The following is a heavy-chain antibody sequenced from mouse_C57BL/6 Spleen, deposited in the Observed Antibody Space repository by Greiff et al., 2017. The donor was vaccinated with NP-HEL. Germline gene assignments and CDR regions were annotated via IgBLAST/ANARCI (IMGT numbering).Heavy chain of an antibody. CDR3: FKYYGSPNYAMDY. CDR1: GYTFTDYY. CDR2: INPNNGGT. Sequence: EVQLQQSGPELVKPGASVKISCKASGYTFTDYYMNWVKQSHGKSLEWIGDINPNNGGTSYNQKFKGKATLTVDKSSSTAYMELRSLTSEDSAVYYCFKYYGSPNYAMDYWGQGTSVTVSS. V-gene: IGHV1-26*01. J-gene: IGHJ4*01. D-gene: IGHD1-1*01.